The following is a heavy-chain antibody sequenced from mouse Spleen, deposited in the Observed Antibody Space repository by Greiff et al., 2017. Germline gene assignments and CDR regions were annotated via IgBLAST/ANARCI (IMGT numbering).Heavy chain of an antibody. CDR2: IYPGGGYT. CDR1: GYTFTNYW. D-gene: IGHD2-2*01. V-gene: IGHV1-63*01. J-gene: IGHJ4*01. CDR3: ARWGLGYYAMDY. Sequence: QVQLQQSGAELVRPGTSVKMSCKASGYTFTNYWIGWVKQRPGHGLEWIGDIYPGGGYTNYNEKVKGKATLTADKSSSTAYMQFSSLTSEDSAIYYCARWGLGYYAMDYWGQGTSVTVSS.